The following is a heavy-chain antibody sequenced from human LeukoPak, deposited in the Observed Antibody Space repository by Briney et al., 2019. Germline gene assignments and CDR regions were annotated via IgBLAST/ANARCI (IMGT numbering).Heavy chain of an antibody. CDR1: GFTFSSYA. CDR2: ISYDGSNK. D-gene: IGHD2-2*01. CDR3: ARDPVVVPAAISRYFDY. J-gene: IGHJ4*02. V-gene: IGHV3-30-3*01. Sequence: GGSLRLSCAASGFTFSSYAMHWVRQAPGKGLEWVAVISYDGSNKYYADSVKGRFTISRDNSKNTLYPQMNSLRAEDTAVYYCARDPVVVPAAISRYFDYWGQGTLVTVSS.